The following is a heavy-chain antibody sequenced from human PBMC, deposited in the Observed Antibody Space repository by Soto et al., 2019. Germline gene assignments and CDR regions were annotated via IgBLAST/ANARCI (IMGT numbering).Heavy chain of an antibody. CDR3: ARRGDSSGYGAFDI. Sequence: EVQLLESGGGLVQPGGSLRLSCAASGFTFSSYWMHWVRQAPGKGLVWVSRINSDGSSTSYADSVKGRFTISRDNAKNTLYLQMNSLRAEDTAVYYCARRGDSSGYGAFDIWGQGTMVTVSS. CDR1: GFTFSSYW. D-gene: IGHD3-22*01. J-gene: IGHJ3*02. V-gene: IGHV3-74*02. CDR2: INSDGSST.